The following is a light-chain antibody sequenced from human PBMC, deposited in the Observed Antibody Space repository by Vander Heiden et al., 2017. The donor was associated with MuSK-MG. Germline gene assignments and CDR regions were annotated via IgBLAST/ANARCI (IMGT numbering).Light chain of an antibody. V-gene: IGKV1-39*01. J-gene: IGKJ1*01. CDR1: HNINRY. CDR3: QQSDSIPWA. CDR2: AAS. Sequence: DIQMTQSPSSLSAFVGDRVTITCRASHNINRYVNWYQQKPGKAPKILIYAASSLQSGVPSRFSGSGSGTDFTLTISSLQPEDFAIYYCQQSDSIPWAFGQGTKVEIK.